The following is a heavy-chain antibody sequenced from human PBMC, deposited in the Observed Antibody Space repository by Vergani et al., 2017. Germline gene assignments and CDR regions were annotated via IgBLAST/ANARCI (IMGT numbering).Heavy chain of an antibody. Sequence: QVQVVQSGAEVKKSGASGKVSCKTSGYTFSNHYMHWVRQAPGQGLEWMGIINPSGGHTNYAQKFQGRVTMTRDTSTSTVYMELSSLRSEDTAIYYCARGDYGILTGYRYWGQGTLVTVSA. D-gene: IGHD3-9*01. CDR2: INPSGGHT. J-gene: IGHJ4*02. CDR3: ARGDYGILTGYRY. CDR1: GYTFSNHY. V-gene: IGHV1-46*03.